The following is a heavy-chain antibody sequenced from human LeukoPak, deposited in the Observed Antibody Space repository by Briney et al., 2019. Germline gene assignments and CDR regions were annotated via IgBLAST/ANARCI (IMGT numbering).Heavy chain of an antibody. CDR3: ASGPLRAREGSYYFDY. J-gene: IGHJ4*02. D-gene: IGHD1-26*01. CDR1: GFPLSSNY. CDR2: IYCEGRK. Sequence: GSLRPSFAASGFPLSSNYMSWVRQAPGKGLEWVSVIYCEGRKYLPHSVQGRFTISRHNSKNTLYLQMNSLRAEDTAVYCCASGPLRAREGSYYFDYWGQGTLVTVSS. V-gene: IGHV3-53*04.